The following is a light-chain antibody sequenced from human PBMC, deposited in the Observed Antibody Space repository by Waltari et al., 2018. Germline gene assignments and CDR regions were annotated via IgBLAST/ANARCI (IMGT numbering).Light chain of an antibody. Sequence: DIQMTQSPSSLSASAGDRVTITCRASQGISNHLAWYQQKPGKVPKVLISAASTLRSGVPSRFSGSGSGTDFTLTISSLQPEDVATYYCQQYDSAPHTFGQGTKLEIK. V-gene: IGKV1-27*01. CDR2: AAS. J-gene: IGKJ2*01. CDR1: QGISNH. CDR3: QQYDSAPHT.